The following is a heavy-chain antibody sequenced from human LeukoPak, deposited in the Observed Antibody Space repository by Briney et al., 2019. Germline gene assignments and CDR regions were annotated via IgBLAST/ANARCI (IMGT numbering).Heavy chain of an antibody. J-gene: IGHJ4*02. CDR1: GGSISSSSYY. CDR3: ARLDVVVVPAAIRD. V-gene: IGHV4-39*01. D-gene: IGHD2-2*02. CDR2: IYYSGST. Sequence: SETLSLTCTVSGGSISSSSYYWGWIRQPPGKGLEWIGSIYYSGSTNYNPSLKSRVTISVDTSKNQFSLKLSSVTAADTAVYYCARLDVVVVPAAIRDWGQGTLVTVSS.